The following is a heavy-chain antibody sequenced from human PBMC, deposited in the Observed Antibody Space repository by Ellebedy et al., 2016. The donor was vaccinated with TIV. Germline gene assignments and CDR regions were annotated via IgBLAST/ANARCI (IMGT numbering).Heavy chain of an antibody. CDR3: AHSPILRGSGWYFFKEDWFDP. J-gene: IGHJ5*02. Sequence: SGPTLVKPTQTLTLTCTFSGFLLSTSGVGVGWIRQPPGKALEWLALIYWNDDKRYSPSLKSRLTITKDTSKNQVVLTMTNMDPVDTATYYCAHSPILRGSGWYFFKEDWFDPWGQGTLVTVSS. D-gene: IGHD6-19*01. CDR2: IYWNDDK. CDR1: GFLLSTSGVG. V-gene: IGHV2-5*01.